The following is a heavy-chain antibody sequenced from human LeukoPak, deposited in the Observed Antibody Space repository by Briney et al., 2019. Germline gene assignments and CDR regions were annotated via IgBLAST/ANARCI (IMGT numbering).Heavy chain of an antibody. Sequence: GGSLRLSCAAPGFTFSSYSMNWVRQAPGKGLEWVSSISSSSSYIYYADSVKGRFTISRDNAKNSLYLQMNSLRAEDTAVYYCARDRYYDILTGYYRALDAFDIWGQGTMVTVSS. J-gene: IGHJ3*02. CDR1: GFTFSSYS. CDR2: ISSSSSYI. V-gene: IGHV3-21*01. CDR3: ARDRYYDILTGYYRALDAFDI. D-gene: IGHD3-9*01.